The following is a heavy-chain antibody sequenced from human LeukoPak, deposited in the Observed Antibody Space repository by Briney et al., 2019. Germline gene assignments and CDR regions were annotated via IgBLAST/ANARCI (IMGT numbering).Heavy chain of an antibody. V-gene: IGHV4-59*08. D-gene: IGHD2/OR15-2a*01. CDR2: ISDIGSI. CDR3: AGHHPRNTVDF. J-gene: IGHJ4*02. Sequence: SGTLSLTCTVPGGSISSYYWSWIRQPPGKGLEWIAYISDIGSINYNPSLKSRVTISLDTSKNQFSLKLSSVTAADTAVYYCAGHHPRNTVDFWGQGTLVTVSS. CDR1: GGSISSYY.